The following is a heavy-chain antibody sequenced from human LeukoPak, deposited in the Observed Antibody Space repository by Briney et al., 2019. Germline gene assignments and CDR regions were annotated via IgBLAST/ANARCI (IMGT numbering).Heavy chain of an antibody. D-gene: IGHD4-11*01. CDR3: ARQAYSNYDY. Sequence: GESLKISCKASGYSFTNYWIGWVRQMPGKGLEWMGIIYPGDSNTRYSPSFQGQVTISADKSINTAFLQWSSLQASDTAMYYCARQAYSNYDYWGQGTTVTVSS. J-gene: IGHJ4*03. CDR1: GYSFTNYW. CDR2: IYPGDSNT. V-gene: IGHV5-51*01.